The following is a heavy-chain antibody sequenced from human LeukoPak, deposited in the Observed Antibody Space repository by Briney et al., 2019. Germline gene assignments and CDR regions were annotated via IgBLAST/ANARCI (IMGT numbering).Heavy chain of an antibody. CDR3: ARDSAPPIDY. CDR2: IYHSGST. Sequence: PSETLSLTCTVSGGSISSGGYYWSWIRQPPGKGLEWIGYIYHSGSTYYNPSLKSRVTISVDRSKNQFSLKLSSVTAADTAVYYCARDSAPPIDYWGQGTLVTVSS. J-gene: IGHJ4*02. V-gene: IGHV4-30-2*01. CDR1: GGSISSGGYY.